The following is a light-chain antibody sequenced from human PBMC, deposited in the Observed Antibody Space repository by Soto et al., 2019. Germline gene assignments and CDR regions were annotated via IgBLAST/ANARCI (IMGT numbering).Light chain of an antibody. CDR3: SSSSSRSTYV. Sequence: QSALTQTASVSGSPGQPITISCTGTSSDVGGYNYVSWYQQNPGKAPKLMIYDVSNRPSGVSNRFSGSRSGNTASLTISGLQAEDEADYYCSSSSSRSTYVFGTGTKLTVL. V-gene: IGLV2-14*01. CDR1: SSDVGGYNY. J-gene: IGLJ1*01. CDR2: DVS.